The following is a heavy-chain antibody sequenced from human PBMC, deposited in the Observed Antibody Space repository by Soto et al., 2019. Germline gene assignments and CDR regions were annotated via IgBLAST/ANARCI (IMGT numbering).Heavy chain of an antibody. Sequence: GGSLRLSCAASGFTFSSYAMSWVRQAPGKGLEWVSAISGSGGSTYYADSVKGRFTISRDNSKNTLYLQMNSLRAEDTAVYYCAKSYGDYVWEEYFQHWGQGTLVTVSS. J-gene: IGHJ1*01. D-gene: IGHD4-17*01. V-gene: IGHV3-23*01. CDR1: GFTFSSYA. CDR3: AKSYGDYVWEEYFQH. CDR2: ISGSGGST.